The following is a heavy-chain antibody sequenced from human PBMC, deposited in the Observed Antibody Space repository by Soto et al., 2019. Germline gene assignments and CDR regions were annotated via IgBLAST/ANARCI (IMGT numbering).Heavy chain of an antibody. J-gene: IGHJ4*02. CDR2: ISYDGSNK. Sequence: GSLRLSCTASGFTFSSYAMHWVRQAPGKGLEWVAVISYDGSNKYYADSVKGRFTISRDNSKNTLYLQMNSLRAEDTAVYYCARVGLKYYYDSSGYEYWGQGTLVTVYS. CDR3: ARVGLKYYYDSSGYEY. D-gene: IGHD3-22*01. V-gene: IGHV3-30-3*01. CDR1: GFTFSSYA.